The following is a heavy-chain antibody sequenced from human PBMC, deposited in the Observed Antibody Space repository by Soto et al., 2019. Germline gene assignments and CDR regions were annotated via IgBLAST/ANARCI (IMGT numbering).Heavy chain of an antibody. CDR2: IYPGDSDT. J-gene: IGHJ6*02. D-gene: IGHD3-10*01. CDR1: GYSFISYW. Sequence: GESLKISCKGSGYSFISYWIGWVRQMPGKGLEWMGIIYPGDSDTRYSPSFQGQVTISADKSISTAYLQWSSLKASDTAMYYCATGITIVRGVGLYYGMDVWGQGTTVTVSS. CDR3: ATGITIVRGVGLYYGMDV. V-gene: IGHV5-51*01.